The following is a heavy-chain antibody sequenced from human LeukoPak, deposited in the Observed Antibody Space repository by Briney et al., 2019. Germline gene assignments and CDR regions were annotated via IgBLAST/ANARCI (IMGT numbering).Heavy chain of an antibody. Sequence: SGGSPRLSCAASGFTFDDYTMHWVRQAPGKGLEWVSLISWDGGSTYYADSVKGRFTISRDNSKNSLYLQMNSLRTEDTALYYCAKGMVRGVGGYYYYYGMDVWGQGATVTVSS. J-gene: IGHJ6*02. CDR3: AKGMVRGVGGYYYYYGMDV. CDR2: ISWDGGST. D-gene: IGHD3-10*01. CDR1: GFTFDDYT. V-gene: IGHV3-43*01.